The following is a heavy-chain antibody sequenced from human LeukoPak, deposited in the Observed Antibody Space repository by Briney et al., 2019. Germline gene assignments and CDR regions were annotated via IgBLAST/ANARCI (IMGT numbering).Heavy chain of an antibody. CDR1: GGSISSYY. CDR3: ARCYCSSTSCPIDY. D-gene: IGHD2-2*01. V-gene: IGHV4-59*01. J-gene: IGHJ4*02. Sequence: PSETLSLTCTVSGGSISSYYWSWIRQPPGKGLEWIGYIYYSGSTNYNPSLKSRVTISVDTSKNQFSLKLSSVTAADTAVYYCARCYCSSTSCPIDYWGQGTLVTVSS. CDR2: IYYSGST.